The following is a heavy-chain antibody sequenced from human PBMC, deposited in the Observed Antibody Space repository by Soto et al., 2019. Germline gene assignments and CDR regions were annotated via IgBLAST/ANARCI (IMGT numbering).Heavy chain of an antibody. Sequence: SCKASGGTFSSYAMSWVRQAPGKGLEWVSAISGSGGSTYYADSVKGRFTISRDNSKNTLYLQMNSLRAEDTAVYYSAKSKDDYYHYVIDVWGQRTTVTVSS. D-gene: IGHD2-15*01. J-gene: IGHJ6*02. CDR3: AKSKDDYYHYVIDV. CDR1: GGTFSSYA. CDR2: ISGSGGST. V-gene: IGHV3-23*01.